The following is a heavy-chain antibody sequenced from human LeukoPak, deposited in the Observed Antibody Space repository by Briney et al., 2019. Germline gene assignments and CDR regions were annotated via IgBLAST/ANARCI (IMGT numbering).Heavy chain of an antibody. J-gene: IGHJ4*02. V-gene: IGHV4-34*01. Sequence: SETLSLTCAVYGGSFRGYYWRCMRQPPGKALEWIGEINHSGSTNYNPSLKSRVTISVDTSKNQFSLKLSSVTAADTAVYYCARGSTVFDYWGQGTLVTVSS. CDR3: ARGSTVFDY. CDR2: INHSGST. CDR1: GGSFRGYY. D-gene: IGHD4-17*01.